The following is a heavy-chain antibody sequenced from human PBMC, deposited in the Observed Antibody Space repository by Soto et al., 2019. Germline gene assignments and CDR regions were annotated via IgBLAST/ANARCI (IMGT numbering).Heavy chain of an antibody. CDR1: GFTVSSNY. J-gene: IGHJ4*02. Sequence: EVQLVESGGGLVQPGGSLRLSCAASGFTVSSNYMSWVRQAPGKGLEWVSVIYSGGSTYYADSVKGRFTISRDNSKNTLYLQMNSLRAEDTAVYYCARDRVAGAYYFDYWGQGTLVTVSS. D-gene: IGHD6-19*01. CDR2: IYSGGST. CDR3: ARDRVAGAYYFDY. V-gene: IGHV3-66*01.